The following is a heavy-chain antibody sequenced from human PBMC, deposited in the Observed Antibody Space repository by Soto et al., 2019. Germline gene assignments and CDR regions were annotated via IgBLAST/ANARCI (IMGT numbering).Heavy chain of an antibody. Sequence: PSETLSLTCAVYGGSFSGYYWSWIRQPPGKGLEWIGEINHSGSTNYNPSLKSRVTISVDTSKNQFSLKLSSVTAADTAVYYCARGHGLDYWGQGTLVTVSS. J-gene: IGHJ4*02. V-gene: IGHV4-34*01. D-gene: IGHD4-17*01. CDR3: ARGHGLDY. CDR2: INHSGST. CDR1: GGSFSGYY.